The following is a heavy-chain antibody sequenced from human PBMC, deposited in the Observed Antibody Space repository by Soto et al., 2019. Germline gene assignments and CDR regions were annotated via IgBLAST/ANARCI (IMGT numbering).Heavy chain of an antibody. V-gene: IGHV3-23*01. CDR1: GFTFSSYD. D-gene: IGHD2-2*01. CDR2: ISGSGGST. CDR3: ARYSAPYIVVVPAAPDY. Sequence: GGSLRLSCAVSGFTFSSYDMNWVRQAPGKGLEWVSGISGSGGSTHYADSVKGRFTISRDNAKNTLYLQMNSLRAEDTAVYHCARYSAPYIVVVPAAPDYWGQGTLVTVSS. J-gene: IGHJ4*02.